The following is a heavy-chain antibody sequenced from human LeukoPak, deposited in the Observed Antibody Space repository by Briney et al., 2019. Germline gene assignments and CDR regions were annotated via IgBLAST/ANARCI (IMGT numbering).Heavy chain of an antibody. Sequence: ASVKVSRKASGYTFTGYYMHWVRQAPGQGLEWMGWINPNSGGTNYAQKFQGRVTMTRDTSISTAYMELSGLRSDDTAVYYCARVALYSSGWSPKDYWGQGTLVTVSS. CDR1: GYTFTGYY. V-gene: IGHV1-2*02. D-gene: IGHD6-19*01. CDR3: ARVALYSSGWSPKDY. CDR2: INPNSGGT. J-gene: IGHJ4*02.